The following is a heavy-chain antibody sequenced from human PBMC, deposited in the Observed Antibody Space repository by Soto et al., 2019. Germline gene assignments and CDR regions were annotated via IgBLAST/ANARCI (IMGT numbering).Heavy chain of an antibody. Sequence: RLSCAAAGVPCSNASMNCVSKTPGKGLEWVGRIKSKTDGGTTDYAAPVKGRFTISRDDSKNTLYLQMNSLKTEDTAVYYCTTAARRDYYYYYYGMDVWGQGTTVTVSS. CDR1: GVPCSNAS. CDR2: IKSKTDGGTT. J-gene: IGHJ6*02. V-gene: IGHV3-15*07. CDR3: TTAARRDYYYYYYGMDV. D-gene: IGHD6-6*01.